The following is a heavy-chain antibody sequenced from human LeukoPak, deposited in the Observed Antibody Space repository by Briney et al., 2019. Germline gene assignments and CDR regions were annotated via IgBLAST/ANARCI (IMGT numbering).Heavy chain of an antibody. CDR1: GFTFSSYS. Sequence: GGSLRLSCAASGFTFSSYSMNWVRQAPGKGLEWVSSISTGSSYIYYADSVTGRFTTSRDNAKNSLYLQMNSLRAEDTAVYYCARDWGYSSSAFDYWGQGTLVTVSS. CDR2: ISTGSSYI. V-gene: IGHV3-21*01. J-gene: IGHJ4*02. D-gene: IGHD6-6*01. CDR3: ARDWGYSSSAFDY.